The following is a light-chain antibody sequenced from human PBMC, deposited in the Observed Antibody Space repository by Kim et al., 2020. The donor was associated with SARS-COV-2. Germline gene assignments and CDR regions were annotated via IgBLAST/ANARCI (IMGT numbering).Light chain of an antibody. V-gene: IGKV1-39*01. J-gene: IGKJ4*02. CDR2: AAS. CDR1: QSSSTY. CDR3: QQSHTTPLLT. Sequence: DIQMTQSPSSLAASVGDRVTIACRASQSSSTYLNWYQQKPGKAPKLLLYAASTLQSGVPSRFSGSGSGTDFTLTISSLQPEDFATYYCQQSHTTPLLTFGGGTKVDIK.